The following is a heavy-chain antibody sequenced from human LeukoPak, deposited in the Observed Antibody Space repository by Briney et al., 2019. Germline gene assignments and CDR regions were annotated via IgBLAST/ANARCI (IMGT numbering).Heavy chain of an antibody. CDR1: GYTFTGYY. D-gene: IGHD1-26*01. Sequence: GASVKVSCKASGYTFTGYYMHWVRQAPGQGLEWMGWINPNSGGTNYAQKFQGRVTMTRDTSISTAYMELSRLRSDDTAVYYCARDRGELLPDAFDIWGQGTMVTVSS. J-gene: IGHJ3*02. V-gene: IGHV1-2*02. CDR3: ARDRGELLPDAFDI. CDR2: INPNSGGT.